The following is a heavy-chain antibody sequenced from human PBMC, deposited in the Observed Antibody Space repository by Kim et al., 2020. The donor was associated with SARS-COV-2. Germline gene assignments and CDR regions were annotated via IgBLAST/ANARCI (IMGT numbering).Heavy chain of an antibody. J-gene: IGHJ4*02. CDR3: ARVDTGNTFDY. Sequence: NKYYADSVKGRFTISRDNSKNTLYLQMNSLGAEDTAVYYCARVDTGNTFDYWGQGTLVTVSS. CDR2: NK. V-gene: IGHV3-30*01. D-gene: IGHD3-9*01.